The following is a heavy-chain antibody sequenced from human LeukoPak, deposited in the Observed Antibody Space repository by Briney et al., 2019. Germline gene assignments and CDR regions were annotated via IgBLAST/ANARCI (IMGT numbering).Heavy chain of an antibody. Sequence: PSETLSLTCTVSGGSISSSSYYWGWVRQPPGKGLEWIGSIYYSGSTYYNPSLKSRVTISVDTSKNQFSLKLSSVTAADTAVHYCASFGDWFDPWGQGTLVTVSS. V-gene: IGHV4-39*01. CDR1: GGSISSSSYY. D-gene: IGHD3-10*01. CDR3: ASFGDWFDP. J-gene: IGHJ5*02. CDR2: IYYSGST.